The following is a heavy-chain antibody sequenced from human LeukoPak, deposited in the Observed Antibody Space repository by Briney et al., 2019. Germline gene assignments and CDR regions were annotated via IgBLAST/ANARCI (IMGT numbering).Heavy chain of an antibody. J-gene: IGHJ2*01. CDR1: GFTFSNYG. V-gene: IGHV3-33*01. CDR3: ARLGPPNWYFDL. CDR2: IWHDGTNK. Sequence: GGSLRLSCAASGFTFSNYGMHWVRQAPGKGLEWVAVIWHDGTNKYYADFVKGRFTISRDNSNNALYLRMDSLRAEDTAVYYCARLGPPNWYFDLWGRGTLVTVSS.